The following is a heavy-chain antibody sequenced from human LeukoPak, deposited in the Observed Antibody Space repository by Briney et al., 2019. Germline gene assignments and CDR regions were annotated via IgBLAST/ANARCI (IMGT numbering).Heavy chain of an antibody. J-gene: IGHJ4*02. Sequence: ASVKVSCKVSGYTLTELSMHWVRQAPGKGLEWMGGFDPEDGETIYAQKFQGRVTMTEDTSTDTAYMELSSLRSEDTAVYYYATGGKYSSSWYNFDYWGQGTLVTVSS. CDR1: GYTLTELS. CDR3: ATGGKYSSSWYNFDY. CDR2: FDPEDGET. V-gene: IGHV1-24*01. D-gene: IGHD6-13*01.